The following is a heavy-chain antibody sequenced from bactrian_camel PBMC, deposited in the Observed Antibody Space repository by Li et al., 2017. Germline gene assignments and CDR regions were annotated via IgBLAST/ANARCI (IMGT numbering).Heavy chain of an antibody. J-gene: IGHJ6*01. CDR3: AADFDTARGFPAECQPGRDEFGY. Sequence: DVQLVESGGGSVQAGGSLRLSCAASGFTFSSYYMSWVRQAPGKGLEWVSTINSDDGITYYADSVRGRFTISRDNAKNTVYLQMSSLKPEDTAVYFCAADFDTARGFPAECQPGRDEFGYWGQGTQVTVS. V-gene: IGHV3S40*01. CDR2: INSDDGIT. CDR1: GFTFSSYY. D-gene: IGHD2*01.